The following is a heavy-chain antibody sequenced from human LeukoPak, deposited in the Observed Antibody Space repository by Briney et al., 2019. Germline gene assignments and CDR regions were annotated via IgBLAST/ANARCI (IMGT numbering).Heavy chain of an antibody. Sequence: GGSLRLSCAASGFTFSSYSMNWVRQAPGKGLEWVSSISSSSSYIYYADSVKGRFTIPRDNAKNSLYLQMNSLRAEDTAVYYCARDVHYYDSSGYYDMFDYWGQGTLVTVSS. V-gene: IGHV3-21*01. CDR1: GFTFSSYS. J-gene: IGHJ4*02. CDR3: ARDVHYYDSSGYYDMFDY. D-gene: IGHD3-22*01. CDR2: ISSSSSYI.